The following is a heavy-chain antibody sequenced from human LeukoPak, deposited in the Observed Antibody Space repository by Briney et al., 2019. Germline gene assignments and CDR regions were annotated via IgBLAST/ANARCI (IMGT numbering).Heavy chain of an antibody. CDR3: ARGQEQPDY. CDR2: ISSGGSYI. Sequence: PGRSLRLSCAASGFTFSSYSMNWVRQAPGKGLEWVSSISSGGSYIYYADSMKGRFIISRDNAKKSLFLQMNSLRAEDTAVYYCARGQEQPDYWGQGTLVTVSS. J-gene: IGHJ4*02. CDR1: GFTFSSYS. D-gene: IGHD6-13*01. V-gene: IGHV3-21*01.